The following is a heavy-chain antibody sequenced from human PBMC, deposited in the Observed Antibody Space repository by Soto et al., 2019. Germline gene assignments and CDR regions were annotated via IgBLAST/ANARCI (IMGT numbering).Heavy chain of an antibody. V-gene: IGHV1-18*01. CDR1: GYSFTSYG. D-gene: IGHD3-10*01. CDR2: ISTYNGNT. J-gene: IGHJ6*02. CDR3: ARGSGTDGMDV. Sequence: QVQLVQSGAEVKKPGASVKVSCKASGYSFTSYGFTWVRQAPGQGLEWMGWISTYNGNTNYAQKLQGRVTMTTNTSTSTVYMEVRSLRSDGTAVYYCARGSGTDGMDVLGQGTTVTVSS.